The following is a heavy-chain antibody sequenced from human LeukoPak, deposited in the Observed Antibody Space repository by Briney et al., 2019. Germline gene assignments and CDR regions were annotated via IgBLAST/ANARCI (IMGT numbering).Heavy chain of an antibody. CDR3: AKSLDLAVAGIDY. D-gene: IGHD6-19*01. CDR1: GFTFSIHA. Sequence: GGSLRLSCAASGFTFSIHAMSWVRQALGKGLKWVSGINDSGDSTYHADSVKGRFTISRDNSKNTLYLQINSLRAEDTAVYYCAKSLDLAVAGIDYWGQGTLVTVSS. V-gene: IGHV3-23*01. J-gene: IGHJ4*02. CDR2: INDSGDST.